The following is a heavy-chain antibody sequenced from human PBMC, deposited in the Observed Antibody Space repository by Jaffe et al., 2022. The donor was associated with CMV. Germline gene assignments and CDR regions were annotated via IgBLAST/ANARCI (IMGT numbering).Heavy chain of an antibody. V-gene: IGHV3-23*04. D-gene: IGHD6-13*01. CDR2: ISGSGGST. CDR3: ARAQLKQQLARWWGGPAEASDHYYMDV. J-gene: IGHJ6*03. CDR1: GFTFSSYA. Sequence: EVRLVESGGGLVQPGGSVRLSCAVSGFTFSSYAMTWVRQAPGKGLEWVSTISGSGGSTFYAGSVKGRFTISRDNSKNTVYLQINSLTAQDTAVYYCARAQLKQQLARWWGGPAEASDHYYMDVWGKGTTVTVSS.